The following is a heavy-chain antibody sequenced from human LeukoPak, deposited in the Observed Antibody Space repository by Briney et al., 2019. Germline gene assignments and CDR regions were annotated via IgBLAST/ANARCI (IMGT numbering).Heavy chain of an antibody. Sequence: GGSLRLPCAASGFTFSSYAMSWVRQAPGKGLEWVSAISGSGGSTYYADSVKGRFTISRDNSKNTLYLQMNSLRAEDTAVYYCAKDRVYYYGSGSYYGVWDYWGQGTLVTVSS. CDR1: GFTFSSYA. CDR2: ISGSGGST. CDR3: AKDRVYYYGSGSYYGVWDY. D-gene: IGHD3-10*01. J-gene: IGHJ4*02. V-gene: IGHV3-23*01.